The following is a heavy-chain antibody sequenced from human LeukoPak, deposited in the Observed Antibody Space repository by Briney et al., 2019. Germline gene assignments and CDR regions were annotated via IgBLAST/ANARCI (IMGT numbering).Heavy chain of an antibody. V-gene: IGHV3-74*01. D-gene: IGHD5-24*01. CDR1: GFTFSSYW. J-gene: IGHJ1*01. CDR2: ISTEGGNT. Sequence: GGSLRLSCAASGFTFSSYWMHWVRQAPGKGLVWVSRISTEGGNTAYADSVKGRFTVSRGNGRNTLYLQMNNLRAEDTAVYYCARDSYNNVDQWGQGTLVTVSS. CDR3: ARDSYNNVDQ.